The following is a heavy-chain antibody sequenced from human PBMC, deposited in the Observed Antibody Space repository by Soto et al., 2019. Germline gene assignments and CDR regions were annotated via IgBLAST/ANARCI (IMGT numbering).Heavy chain of an antibody. CDR2: ISGSGGGT. D-gene: IGHD6-19*01. Sequence: EVQLLESGGGLVQPGGSLRLSCAASGFTFSTYAMNWVRQAPGKGLEWVSAISGSGGGTYYADSVKGRFTSSRDNSKTTLYLQMSSLRVEDTAVYYCAKDPTVVAGAFDYWGRGTLVTVSS. CDR3: AKDPTVVAGAFDY. V-gene: IGHV3-23*01. J-gene: IGHJ4*02. CDR1: GFTFSTYA.